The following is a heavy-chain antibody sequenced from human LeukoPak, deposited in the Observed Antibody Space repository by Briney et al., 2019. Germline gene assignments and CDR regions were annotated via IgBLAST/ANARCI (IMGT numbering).Heavy chain of an antibody. Sequence: SETMSLTCTVSGGSISSSSYYWGWIRQPPGKGLEWIGSIYYSGSTYYNPSLKSRVTISVDTSKNQFSLKLSSVTAADTAVYYCARESNFGAPGYYYYYMDVWGKGTTVTVSS. CDR2: IYYSGST. CDR1: GGSISSSSYY. V-gene: IGHV4-39*07. CDR3: ARESNFGAPGYYYYYMDV. J-gene: IGHJ6*03. D-gene: IGHD4/OR15-4a*01.